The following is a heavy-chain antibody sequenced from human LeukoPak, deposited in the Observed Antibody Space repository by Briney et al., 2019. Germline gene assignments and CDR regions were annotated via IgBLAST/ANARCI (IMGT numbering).Heavy chain of an antibody. V-gene: IGHV4-61*01. CDR3: ARSSNYYGMDV. J-gene: IGHJ6*02. Sequence: PSETLSLTCTVSGGSVISNSYYWSWIRQPPGQGLEWIGYIYYSGSTKYNPSLKSRVTISVDTSKNQFSLKLSSVTAAATAVYHCARSSNYYGMDVWGQGTTVTVSS. CDR2: IYYSGST. D-gene: IGHD3-10*01. CDR1: GGSVISNSYY.